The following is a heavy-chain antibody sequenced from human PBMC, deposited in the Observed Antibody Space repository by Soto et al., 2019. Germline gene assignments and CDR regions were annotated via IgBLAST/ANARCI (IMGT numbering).Heavy chain of an antibody. CDR1: GGSFSGYY. J-gene: IGHJ5*02. CDR2: INHSGST. CDR3: ASHRGSPPTNWFDP. D-gene: IGHD6-13*01. V-gene: IGHV4-34*01. Sequence: SETLSLTCAVYGGSFSGYYWSWIRQPPGKGLEWIGEINHSGSTNYNPSLKSRVTISVDTSKNQFSLKLSSVTAADTAVYYCASHRGSPPTNWFDPWGQGTLVTVSS.